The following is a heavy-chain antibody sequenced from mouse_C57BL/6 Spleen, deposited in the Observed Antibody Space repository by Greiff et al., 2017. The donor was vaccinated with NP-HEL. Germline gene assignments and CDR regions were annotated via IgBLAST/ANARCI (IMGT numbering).Heavy chain of an antibody. CDR3: ARDEGLGFDY. D-gene: IGHD3-3*01. CDR2: ISSGSSTI. Sequence: EVMLVESGGGLVKPGGSLKLSCAASGFTFSDYGMHWVRQAPEKGLEWVAYISSGSSTIYYADTVKGRFTIPRDNAKNTLFLQRTRLRSEDTAMYYGARDEGLGFDYWGQGTTLTVSS. CDR1: GFTFSDYG. J-gene: IGHJ2*01. V-gene: IGHV5-17*01.